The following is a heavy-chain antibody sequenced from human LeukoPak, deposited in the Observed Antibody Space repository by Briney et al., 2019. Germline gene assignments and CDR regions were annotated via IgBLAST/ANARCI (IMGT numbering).Heavy chain of an antibody. CDR3: ARVIAALYYFDY. CDR1: GGSISSSSYY. J-gene: IGHJ4*02. D-gene: IGHD6-13*01. CDR2: IYHSGST. Sequence: SETLSLTCTVSGGSISSSSYYWGWIRQPPGKGLEWIGSIYHSGSTYYNPSLKSRVTISVDTSKDQFSLKLSSVTAADTAVYYCARVIAALYYFDYWGQGTLVTVSS. V-gene: IGHV4-39*07.